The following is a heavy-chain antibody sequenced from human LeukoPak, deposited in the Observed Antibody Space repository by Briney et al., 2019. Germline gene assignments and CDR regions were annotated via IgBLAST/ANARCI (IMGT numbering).Heavy chain of an antibody. CDR1: GYTFASYY. D-gene: IGHD3-3*01. V-gene: IGHV1-46*01. Sequence: ASVKVSCKASGYTFASYYMHWVRQAPGQGLEWMGIINPSGGSTSYAQKFQGRVTMTTDTSTSTAYMELRSLRSDDTAVYYCARDRGADHTIFGVPRDYYYMDVWGKGTTVTVSS. J-gene: IGHJ6*03. CDR3: ARDRGADHTIFGVPRDYYYMDV. CDR2: INPSGGST.